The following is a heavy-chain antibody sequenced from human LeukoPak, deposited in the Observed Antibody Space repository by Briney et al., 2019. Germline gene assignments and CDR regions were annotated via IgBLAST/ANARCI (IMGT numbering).Heavy chain of an antibody. Sequence: PSETLSLTCAVYGVSFSGYYWSWIRQPPAKGLEWIGEINHSGSTNYNPALKTRVTISVAASTNQFSLKLSSVTAADTAVYYCARGPYYYDFWSGYPIDSWGEGTLVTVSS. CDR3: ARGPYYYDFWSGYPIDS. CDR1: GVSFSGYY. J-gene: IGHJ4*02. V-gene: IGHV4-34*01. D-gene: IGHD3-3*01. CDR2: INHSGST.